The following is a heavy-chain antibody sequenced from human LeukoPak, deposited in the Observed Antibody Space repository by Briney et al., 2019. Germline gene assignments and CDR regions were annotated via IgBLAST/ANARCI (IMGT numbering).Heavy chain of an antibody. V-gene: IGHV3-30-3*01. CDR3: ARDRRPYGMDV. J-gene: IGHJ6*02. CDR2: ISYDGSNK. CDR1: GFTFSSYA. Sequence: PGGSLRLSCAASGFTFSSYAMHWVRQAPGKGLEWVAVISYDGSNKYYADSVKGRFTISRDNSENTLYLQMNSLRAEDTAVYYCARDRRPYGMDVWGQGTTVTVSS.